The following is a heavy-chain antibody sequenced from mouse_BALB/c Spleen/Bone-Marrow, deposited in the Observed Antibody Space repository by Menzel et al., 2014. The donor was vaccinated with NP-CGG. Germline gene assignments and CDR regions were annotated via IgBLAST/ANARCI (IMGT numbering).Heavy chain of an antibody. CDR2: INPSTGYT. CDR1: GYTFTSYW. CDR3: TRDDGGFAY. V-gene: IGHV1-7*01. Sequence: QVQLQQSGAELAKPGASVKMSCKASGYTFTSYWMHWVKQRPGQGLEWIGYINPSTGYTNYNQKFKDKATLTVDKSSSTAYMHLSSPTSEDSAVYYCTRDDGGFAYWGQGTLVTVSA. J-gene: IGHJ3*01. D-gene: IGHD1-1*02.